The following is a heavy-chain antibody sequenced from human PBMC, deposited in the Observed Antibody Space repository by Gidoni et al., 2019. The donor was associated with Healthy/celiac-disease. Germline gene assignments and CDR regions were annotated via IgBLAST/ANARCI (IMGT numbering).Heavy chain of an antibody. Sequence: EVQLVESGGGLVKPGGSLRLSCAASGFTFSSYSMNWVRQAPGKGLEWVSSISSSSSYIYYADSVKGRFTISRDNAKNSLYLQMNSLRAEDTAVYYCARGITSWDFDYWGQGTLVTVSS. J-gene: IGHJ4*02. CDR3: ARGITSWDFDY. CDR2: ISSSSSYI. CDR1: GFTFSSYS. D-gene: IGHD1-20*01. V-gene: IGHV3-21*01.